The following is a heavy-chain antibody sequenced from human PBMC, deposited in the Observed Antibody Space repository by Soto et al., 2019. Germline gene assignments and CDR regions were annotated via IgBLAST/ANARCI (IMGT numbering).Heavy chain of an antibody. CDR3: ARYSYASSDYSPWDYGMDV. J-gene: IGHJ6*02. D-gene: IGHD3-22*01. CDR1: GFSLSTSGVG. V-gene: IGHV2-5*02. CDR2: IYWDDDK. Sequence: QITLKESGPTLMKPTQTLTLTCTLSGFSLSTSGVGVGWIRQTPEKALEWLARIYWDDDKRYRPSLKSRLTITKATSKNQVVLTMTNMDPVDTATYYCARYSYASSDYSPWDYGMDVWGQGTTVTVSS.